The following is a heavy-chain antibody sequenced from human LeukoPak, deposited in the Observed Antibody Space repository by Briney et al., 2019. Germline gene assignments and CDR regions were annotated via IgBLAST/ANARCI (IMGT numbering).Heavy chain of an antibody. Sequence: PSETLSLTCSVSGSPISNWIWSWIRQPAGKGLEWIGRMFINGNTIYNSSLESRATISVDKSTTQVFLKLTSVTASDTAVYYCATGDREFDFWGRGTLVTVSS. CDR1: GSPISNWI. J-gene: IGHJ2*01. CDR3: ATGDREFDF. V-gene: IGHV4-4*07. CDR2: MFINGNT.